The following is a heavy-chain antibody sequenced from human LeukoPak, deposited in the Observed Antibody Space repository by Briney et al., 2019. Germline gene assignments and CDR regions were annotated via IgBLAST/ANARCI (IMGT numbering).Heavy chain of an antibody. J-gene: IGHJ6*02. CDR2: ISAYNGNT. CDR1: GYTFIIYG. D-gene: IGHD2-2*01. V-gene: IGHV1-18*01. CDR3: ARDGNYGVVVPAATDYGMDV. Sequence: GASVTVSCKPSGYTFIIYGISWVRQAPGQGLEWMGWISAYNGNTNYAQNLQGRLTITTDTSTSTAYMELRSLISDGTAVYYCARDGNYGVVVPAATDYGMDVWGQGTTVTVSS.